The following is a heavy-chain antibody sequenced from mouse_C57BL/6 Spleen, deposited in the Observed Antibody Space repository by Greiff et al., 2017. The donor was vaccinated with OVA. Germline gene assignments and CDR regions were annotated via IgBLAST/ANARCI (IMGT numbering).Heavy chain of an antibody. CDR2: IYPGNSDT. CDR1: GYTFTSYW. D-gene: IGHD1-1*01. CDR3: TRITTVGPYYFDY. Sequence: VQLQQPGAELVKPGASVKMSCKTSGYTFTSYWMHWVKQRPGQGLEWIGAIYPGNSDTSYNQKFKGKAKLTAVTSASTAYMELSSLTNEDSAVYYCTRITTVGPYYFDYWGQGTTLTVSS. V-gene: IGHV1-5*01. J-gene: IGHJ2*01.